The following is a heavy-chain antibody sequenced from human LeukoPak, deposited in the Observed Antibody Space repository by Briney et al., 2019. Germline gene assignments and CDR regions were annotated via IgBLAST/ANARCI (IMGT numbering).Heavy chain of an antibody. J-gene: IGHJ4*02. CDR3: AKAYCTNGVCPPGYFDY. Sequence: GGSLRPSCAASGFTFSSYAMSWVRQAPGKGLEWVSAISGSGGSTYYADSVKGRFTISRDNSKNTLYLQMNSLRAEDTAVYYCAKAYCTNGVCPPGYFDYWGQGTLVTVSS. CDR2: ISGSGGST. D-gene: IGHD2-8*01. V-gene: IGHV3-23*01. CDR1: GFTFSSYA.